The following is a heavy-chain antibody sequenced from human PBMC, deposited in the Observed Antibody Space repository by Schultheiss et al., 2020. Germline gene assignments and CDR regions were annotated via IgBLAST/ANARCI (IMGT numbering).Heavy chain of an antibody. D-gene: IGHD6-13*01. CDR3: ATIAAAGTLALDY. CDR2: INHSGST. Sequence: SETLSLTCAVYGGSFSGYYWSWIRQPPGKGLEWIGEINHSGSTNYNPSLKSRVTISVDTSKNQFSLKLSSVTAADTAVYYCATIAAAGTLALDYWGQGTLVTVSS. V-gene: IGHV4-34*01. J-gene: IGHJ4*02. CDR1: GGSFSGYY.